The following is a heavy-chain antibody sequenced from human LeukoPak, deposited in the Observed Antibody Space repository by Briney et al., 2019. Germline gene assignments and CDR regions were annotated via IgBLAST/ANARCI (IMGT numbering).Heavy chain of an antibody. J-gene: IGHJ4*02. Sequence: GGSLRLSCAASGFTFDDYGMSWVRQAPGKGLEWVSGINWNGGSTGYADSVKGRFTISRDNAKNSLYLQMNSLRAEDTALYYCARDNYYGSGRHFDYWGQGTLVTVSS. CDR3: ARDNYYGSGRHFDY. CDR1: GFTFDDYG. V-gene: IGHV3-20*04. CDR2: INWNGGST. D-gene: IGHD3-10*01.